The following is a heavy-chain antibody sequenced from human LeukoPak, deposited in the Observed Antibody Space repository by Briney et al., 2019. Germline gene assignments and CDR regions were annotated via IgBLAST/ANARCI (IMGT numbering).Heavy chain of an antibody. CDR1: GFTFSTYA. CDR3: ARGSGSYFYYYHMDV. Sequence: GGSLRHSCAASGFTFSTYAMHWVRQAPGKGLEYVSAINNNGGSTYYANSVKGRFTISRDNSKNTLFLQMGSLRAEDMAVYYCARGSGSYFYYYHMDVWGKGTTVTVSS. V-gene: IGHV3-64*01. D-gene: IGHD1-26*01. CDR2: INNNGGST. J-gene: IGHJ6*03.